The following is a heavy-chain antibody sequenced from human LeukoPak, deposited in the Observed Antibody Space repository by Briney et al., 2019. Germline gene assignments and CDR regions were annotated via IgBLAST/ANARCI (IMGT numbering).Heavy chain of an antibody. D-gene: IGHD2-15*01. Sequence: PSETLSLTCAVYGGSFSGYYWSWIRQPPGKGLEWIGEISHSGSTNYNPSLKSRVTISVDTSKNQFSLKLSSVTAADTAAYYCARGRSEDIVVVVAATDSDYWGQGTLVTVSS. J-gene: IGHJ4*02. CDR1: GGSFSGYY. V-gene: IGHV4-34*01. CDR2: ISHSGST. CDR3: ARGRSEDIVVVVAATDSDY.